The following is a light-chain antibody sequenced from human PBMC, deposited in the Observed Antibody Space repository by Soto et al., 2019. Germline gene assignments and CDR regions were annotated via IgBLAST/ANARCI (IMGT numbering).Light chain of an antibody. V-gene: IGLV1-44*01. CDR1: SSNIGSNT. CDR2: KNN. Sequence: QSVLTQPPSASGAPGQRVTISCSGSSSNIGSNTVNWYQQLPGTAPKLLIYKNNQRPSGVPDRFSGSKSGTSASLAISGLQSEDGADYYCAAWDDSLNGYVFGTGTKHTVL. CDR3: AAWDDSLNGYV. J-gene: IGLJ1*01.